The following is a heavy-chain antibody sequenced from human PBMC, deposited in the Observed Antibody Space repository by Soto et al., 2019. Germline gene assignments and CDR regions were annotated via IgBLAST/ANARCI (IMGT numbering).Heavy chain of an antibody. Sequence: QVQLVQSGAEVKKPGASVKVSCKASGYTFTIYGISWVRQAPGQGLEWMGWISPYNGNTNYAQKLQGRVTMTTDTSTSTTYMELRSLRSDDTAVYYCARDPRAAAYEGTFDYWGQGTLVTVSS. CDR1: GYTFTIYG. D-gene: IGHD6-25*01. V-gene: IGHV1-18*01. CDR2: ISPYNGNT. CDR3: ARDPRAAAYEGTFDY. J-gene: IGHJ4*02.